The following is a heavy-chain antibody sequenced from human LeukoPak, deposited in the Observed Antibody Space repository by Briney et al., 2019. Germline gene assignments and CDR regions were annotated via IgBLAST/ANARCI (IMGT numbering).Heavy chain of an antibody. J-gene: IGHJ4*02. Sequence: ASVKVSCKASGYTFTSNGISWVRQAHGQGLERMGWISAYNGNTNYAQKLQGRVTMTTDTSTSTAYVELRSLSSDDTAVYYCARVYSSGWTTDYWGQGTLVTVSS. D-gene: IGHD6-19*01. CDR2: ISAYNGNT. V-gene: IGHV1-18*01. CDR1: GYTFTSNG. CDR3: ARVYSSGWTTDY.